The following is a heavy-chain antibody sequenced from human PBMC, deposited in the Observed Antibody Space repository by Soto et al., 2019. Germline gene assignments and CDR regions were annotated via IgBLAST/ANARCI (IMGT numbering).Heavy chain of an antibody. CDR3: TADRWNYFDY. Sequence: GSLRLSCAASGFTFSNAWMSWVRQAPGKGLEWVGRIKSKTDGGTTDYAAPVTGRFTISRDDSKNTLYLQMNSLKTEDTAVYYCTADRWNYFDYWGQGTLVTVSS. V-gene: IGHV3-15*01. CDR1: GFTFSNAW. D-gene: IGHD2-15*01. CDR2: IKSKTDGGTT. J-gene: IGHJ4*02.